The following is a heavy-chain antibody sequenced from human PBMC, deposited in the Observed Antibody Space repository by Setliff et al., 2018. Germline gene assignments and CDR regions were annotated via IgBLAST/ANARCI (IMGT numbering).Heavy chain of an antibody. CDR3: ARAQSWSGGPYYFDN. Sequence: ASVKVSCKDSGYTFSTYGINWVRQATGQGLEWMGWMNPNSGNTGYAQKFQGRVTMTRNTSISTAYMDLSSLRFEDTAVYYCARAQSWSGGPYYFDNWGQGTLVTVSS. V-gene: IGHV1-8*02. CDR2: MNPNSGNT. J-gene: IGHJ4*02. CDR1: GYTFSTYG. D-gene: IGHD3-3*01.